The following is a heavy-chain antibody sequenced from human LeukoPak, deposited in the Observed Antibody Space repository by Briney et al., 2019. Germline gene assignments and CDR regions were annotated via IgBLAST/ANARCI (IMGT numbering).Heavy chain of an antibody. J-gene: IGHJ3*02. CDR3: ARARPTTNYYDSSGLPDAFDI. Sequence: GGSLRLSCAASGFTFSSYSMNWVRQAPGKGLEWVSHITASGTAMFYADSVKGRFTISRDNAKNSLYLQMNSLRAEDTAVYYCARARPTTNYYDSSGLPDAFDIWGQGTMVTVSS. V-gene: IGHV3-48*04. CDR1: GFTFSSYS. CDR2: ITASGTAM. D-gene: IGHD3-22*01.